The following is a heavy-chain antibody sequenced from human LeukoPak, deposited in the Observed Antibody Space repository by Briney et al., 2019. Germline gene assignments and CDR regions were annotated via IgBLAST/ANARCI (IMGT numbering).Heavy chain of an antibody. Sequence: GASVKVSCKASGYTFTSCYMHWVRQAPGQGLEWMGIINPSGGSTSYAQKFQGRVTMTRNTSISTAYMELSSLRSEDTAVYYCAKAPIYDILTGYYWYFDYWGQGTLVTVSS. CDR3: AKAPIYDILTGYYWYFDY. CDR2: INPSGGST. CDR1: GYTFTSCY. V-gene: IGHV1-46*01. D-gene: IGHD3-9*01. J-gene: IGHJ4*02.